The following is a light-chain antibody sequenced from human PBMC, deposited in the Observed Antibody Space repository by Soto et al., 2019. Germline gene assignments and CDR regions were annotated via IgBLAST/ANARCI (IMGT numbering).Light chain of an antibody. CDR2: DAS. CDR3: QQSGSSPQT. J-gene: IGKJ1*01. Sequence: ELVMTQSPATLSVSPGERATLSCRASQSVSSYLAWYQQKPGQAPRLLIYDASSRATGIPDRFSGSGSGTDFTLTISRLEPEDFALYYCQQSGSSPQTFGQGSMVDI. V-gene: IGKV3-20*01. CDR1: QSVSSY.